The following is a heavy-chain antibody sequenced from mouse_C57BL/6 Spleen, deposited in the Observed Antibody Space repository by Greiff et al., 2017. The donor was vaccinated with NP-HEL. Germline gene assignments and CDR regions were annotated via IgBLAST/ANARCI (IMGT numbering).Heavy chain of an antibody. Sequence: DVMLVESGGGLVKPGGSLKLSCAASGFTFSDYGMHWVRQAPEKGLEWVAYISSGSSTIYYADTVKGRFTISRDNAKNTLFLQMTSLRSEDTAMYYCARGDDGYYALFAYWGQGTLVTVSA. CDR1: GFTFSDYG. V-gene: IGHV5-17*01. J-gene: IGHJ3*01. D-gene: IGHD2-3*01. CDR2: ISSGSSTI. CDR3: ARGDDGYYALFAY.